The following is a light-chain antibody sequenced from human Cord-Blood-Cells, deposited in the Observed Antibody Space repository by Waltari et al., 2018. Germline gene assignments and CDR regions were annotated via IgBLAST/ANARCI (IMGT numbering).Light chain of an antibody. CDR3: MQALQPPGT. Sequence: DIVMTQSPLSLPVTPGEPASISCRSSQSLLHSNGYNYLDWYLQKPGQPPQLLIYLGSNRASGVPDRFSGSGSGTDFTLKISRVEAEDVGVYYCMQALQPPGTFGQGTKLEIK. CDR1: QSLLHSNGYNY. J-gene: IGKJ2*01. CDR2: LGS. V-gene: IGKV2-28*01.